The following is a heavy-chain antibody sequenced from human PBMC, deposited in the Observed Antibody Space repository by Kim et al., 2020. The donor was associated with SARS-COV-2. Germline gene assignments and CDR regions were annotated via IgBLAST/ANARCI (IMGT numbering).Heavy chain of an antibody. J-gene: IGHJ3*02. Sequence: APVKGGFTISRDESKNTLYLEMNSLKTEDTAVYYCTTDVRDGYNWSAFDIWGQGTMVTVSS. V-gene: IGHV3-15*01. CDR3: TTDVRDGYNWSAFDI. D-gene: IGHD5-12*01.